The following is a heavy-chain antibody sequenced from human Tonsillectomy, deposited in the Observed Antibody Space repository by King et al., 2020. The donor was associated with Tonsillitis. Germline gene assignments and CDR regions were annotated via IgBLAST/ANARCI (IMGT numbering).Heavy chain of an antibody. CDR2: IYPGDSDT. CDR3: ARPAGYCSSTSAGCYFEY. J-gene: IGHJ4*02. Sequence: QLVQSGAEVKKPGESLKISCKGSGYRFTSYWIGWGRQRPGKGLEWMGIIYPGDSDTRYRPSFQGQVTFSADKSISTAYLQWSSRKASDTAMYYCARPAGYCSSTSAGCYFEYWGQGTLVTVSS. CDR1: GYRFTSYW. D-gene: IGHD2-2*01. V-gene: IGHV5-51*01.